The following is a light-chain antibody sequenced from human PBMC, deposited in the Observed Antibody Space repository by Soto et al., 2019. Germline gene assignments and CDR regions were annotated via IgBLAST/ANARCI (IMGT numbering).Light chain of an antibody. CDR2: KAS. CDR1: QTISSW. CDR3: QHYNSYSEA. Sequence: DIQMTHSPSTLSGSVGARVTITCRASQTISSWLAWYQQKPGKAPKLMIYKASTLKSGVPSRFSGSGSGTEFTLTISSLQPDDVATYYCQHYNSYSEALGQGTKVDIK. J-gene: IGKJ1*01. V-gene: IGKV1-5*03.